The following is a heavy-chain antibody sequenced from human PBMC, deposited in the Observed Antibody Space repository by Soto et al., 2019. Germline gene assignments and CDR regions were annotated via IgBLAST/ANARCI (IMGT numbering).Heavy chain of an antibody. J-gene: IGHJ4*02. CDR2: MEPSTGRT. V-gene: IGHV1-8*01. D-gene: IGHD6-13*01. CDR1: GYSFTSLD. Sequence: QVQLVQSGAEVREPGASVKVSCKASGYSFTSLDINWVRQTAGQGLEWMGWMEPSTGRTGYAQKLQGRVTMTTDTSTSTAYMELMSLRSDDTAVYYCARDDSSSWGKADYWGQGTLVTVSS. CDR3: ARDDSSSWGKADY.